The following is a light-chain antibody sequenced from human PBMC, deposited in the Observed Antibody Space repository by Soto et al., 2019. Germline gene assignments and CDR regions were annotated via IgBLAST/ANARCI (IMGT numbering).Light chain of an antibody. CDR1: SGHSTYA. CDR2: LNSDGSH. Sequence: QPVLTQSPSASACLGASVELTCTLSSGHSTYAIAWHQQQPEKGPRYLMKLNSDGSHSKGDGIPDRFSGSSSGAERYLTISSLQSEDEADYYCQTWGTGLYVVFGGGTKLTVL. J-gene: IGLJ2*01. V-gene: IGLV4-69*01. CDR3: QTWGTGLYVV.